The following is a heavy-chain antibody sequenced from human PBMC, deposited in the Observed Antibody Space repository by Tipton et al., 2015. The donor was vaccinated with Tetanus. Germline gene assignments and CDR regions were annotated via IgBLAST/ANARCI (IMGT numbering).Heavy chain of an antibody. Sequence: QLVQSGAEVKKPGASVKVSCKASGYTFTGYYMHWVRQAPGQGLEWMGWINPNSGGTNYAQKFQGRVTMTRDTSISTAYMELSRLRSDDTAVYYCARVAAKRGSAITYYFDYWGQGTLVTVSS. V-gene: IGHV1-2*02. J-gene: IGHJ4*02. CDR1: GYTFTGYY. CDR3: ARVAAKRGSAITYYFDY. CDR2: INPNSGGT. D-gene: IGHD3-16*01.